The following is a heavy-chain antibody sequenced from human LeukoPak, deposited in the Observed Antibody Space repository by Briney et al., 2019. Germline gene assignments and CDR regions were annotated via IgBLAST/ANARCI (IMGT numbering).Heavy chain of an antibody. CDR2: ISWNSGNI. J-gene: IGHJ4*02. CDR3: AKDMGYSGSQGNDY. CDR1: GFTFDDYA. Sequence: GGSLRLSCAASGFTFDDYAMHWVRQAPGKGLEWVSGISWNSGNIGYADSVKGRFTISRDNAKNSLYLQMNSLRAEDAALYYCAKDMGYSGSQGNDYWGQGTLVTVSS. D-gene: IGHD1-26*01. V-gene: IGHV3-9*01.